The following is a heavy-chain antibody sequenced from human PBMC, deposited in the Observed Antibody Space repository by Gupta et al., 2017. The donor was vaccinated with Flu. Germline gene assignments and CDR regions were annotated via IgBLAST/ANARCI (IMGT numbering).Heavy chain of an antibody. CDR1: GFTFSSYG. Sequence: QVQLVESGGGVVQPGRSLRLSCAASGFTFSSYGMHWVRQAPGKGLEWVAVISYDGSNKYYADSVKGRFTISRDNSKNTLYLQMNSLRAEDTAVYYCAKASAQQLVGGWFDPWGQGTLVTVSS. V-gene: IGHV3-30*18. CDR2: ISYDGSNK. D-gene: IGHD6-13*01. CDR3: AKASAQQLVGGWFDP. J-gene: IGHJ5*02.